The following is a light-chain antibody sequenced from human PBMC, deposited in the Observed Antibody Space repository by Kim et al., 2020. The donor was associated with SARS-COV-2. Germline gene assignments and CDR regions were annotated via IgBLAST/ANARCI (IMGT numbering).Light chain of an antibody. CDR1: QDISNS. CDR2: ATS. CDR3: QKYYSHPLT. V-gene: IGKV1-NL1*01. J-gene: IGKJ4*01. Sequence: DIQMTQSPSSLSASVGDRLTLTCRASQDISNSLAWYHQKPGKAPKLLLSATSTLERGVPSRFSGSGSGTTYTLTISNLQPEDFATYYCQKYYSHPLTFGGGTKVDIK.